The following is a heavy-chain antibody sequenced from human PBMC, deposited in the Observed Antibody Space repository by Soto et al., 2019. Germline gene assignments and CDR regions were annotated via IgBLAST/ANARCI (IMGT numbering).Heavy chain of an antibody. CDR1: GFSLSTSGVG. CDR3: AHRPMPSSGYYWMGWFDP. Sequence: QITLKESGPTLVNPTQTLTLTCTFSGFSLSTSGVGVGWIRQPPGKALEWLALIYWNDDKRYSPSLKSRLTITKDTSKNQVVLTMTNMDPVDTATYYCAHRPMPSSGYYWMGWFDPWGQGTLVTVSS. V-gene: IGHV2-5*01. CDR2: IYWNDDK. J-gene: IGHJ5*02. D-gene: IGHD3-22*01.